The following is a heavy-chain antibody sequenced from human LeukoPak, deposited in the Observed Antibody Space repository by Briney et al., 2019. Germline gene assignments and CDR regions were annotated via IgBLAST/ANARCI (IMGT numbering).Heavy chain of an antibody. CDR1: GFTSSDYT. D-gene: IGHD2-2*01. Sequence: SGGSLRLSCAASGFTSSDYTMNWVRQSPGKGLEWVSGISVSDDSTYYADSVKGRFTISRDKSNNMLHLQMNSLRAEDTAVYYCARDRFCVSTNCPYDCRGQGTPVTVSS. V-gene: IGHV3-23*01. CDR3: ARDRFCVSTNCPYDC. J-gene: IGHJ4*02. CDR2: ISVSDDST.